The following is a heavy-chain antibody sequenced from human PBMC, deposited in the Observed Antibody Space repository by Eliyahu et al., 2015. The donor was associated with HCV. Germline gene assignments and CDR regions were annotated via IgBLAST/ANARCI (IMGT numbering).Heavy chain of an antibody. D-gene: IGHD3-10*01. CDR3: ARGEITMVRGVDRYYYYYGMDV. V-gene: IGHV1-69*01. J-gene: IGHJ6*02. Sequence: LEWMGGIIPIFGTANYAQKFQGRVTITADESTSTAYMELSSLRSEDTAVYYCARGEITMVRGVDRYYYYYGMDVWGQGTTVPVSS. CDR2: IIPIFGTA.